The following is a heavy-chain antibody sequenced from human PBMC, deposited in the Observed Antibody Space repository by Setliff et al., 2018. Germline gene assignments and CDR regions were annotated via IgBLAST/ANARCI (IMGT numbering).Heavy chain of an antibody. CDR2: IYHKGST. D-gene: IGHD3-3*01. CDR3: ARHFRSSKVQFLEYLTDYYFDS. V-gene: IGHV4-39*01. CDR1: GGSISSSNYY. Sequence: SSETLSLTCTVSGGSISSSNYYWGWIRQPPGKGLEWIGSIYHKGSTYYNPSLKSRVNISVDTSNNHFSLKLSSVTAADTAVYYCARHFRSSKVQFLEYLTDYYFDSWGYGTLVTVSS. J-gene: IGHJ4*01.